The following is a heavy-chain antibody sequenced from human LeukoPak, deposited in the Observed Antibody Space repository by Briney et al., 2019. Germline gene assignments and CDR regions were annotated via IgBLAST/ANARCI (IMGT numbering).Heavy chain of an antibody. Sequence: PGGSLRLSGSGSGVSFSGHLMHWVRQAPGKGLDCVATIKYDGSEKYYVDSVKGRFTISRDDAKNYLYLQMNSLRAEDTAVYYCARRNWFDPWGQGTLVIVSS. J-gene: IGHJ5*02. D-gene: IGHD2/OR15-2a*01. CDR2: IKYDGSEK. CDR3: ARRNWFDP. V-gene: IGHV3-7*05. CDR1: GVSFSGHL.